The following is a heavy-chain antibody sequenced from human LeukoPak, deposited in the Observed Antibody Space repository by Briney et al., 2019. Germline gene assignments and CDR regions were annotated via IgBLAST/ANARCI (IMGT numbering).Heavy chain of an antibody. V-gene: IGHV3-30*18. CDR2: ISYDGSNK. CDR3: AKDLAGVLTGYEIYYYYGMDV. Sequence: GGSLRLSCAASGFTFSSYGMHWVRQAPGKGLEWVAVISYDGSNKYYADSVKGRFTISRDNSKNTLYLQMNSLRAEDTAVYYCAKDLAGVLTGYEIYYYYGMDVWGQGTTVTVSS. J-gene: IGHJ6*02. CDR1: GFTFSSYG. D-gene: IGHD3-9*01.